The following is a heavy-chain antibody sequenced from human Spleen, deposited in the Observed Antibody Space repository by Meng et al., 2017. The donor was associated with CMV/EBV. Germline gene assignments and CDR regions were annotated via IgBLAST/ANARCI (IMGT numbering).Heavy chain of an antibody. D-gene: IGHD3-10*02. Sequence: GGARVKPGGCGRLACACSGFTFMIYSMIWGRQSPGRCLEWVSASISHSNSIVYADSVRGGFTISRDHAQNALSLQMNSMRAEDTAVYFFSRVSYVRDWYFDLWGRGTLVTVSS. CDR2: SISHSNSI. V-gene: IGHV3-21*01. CDR1: GFTFMIYS. CDR3: SRVSYVRDWYFDL. J-gene: IGHJ2*01.